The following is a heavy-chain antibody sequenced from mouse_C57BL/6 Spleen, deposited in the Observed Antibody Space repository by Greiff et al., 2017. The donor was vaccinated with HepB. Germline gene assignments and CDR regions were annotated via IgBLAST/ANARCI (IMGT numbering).Heavy chain of an antibody. V-gene: IGHV1-80*01. CDR1: GYAFSSYW. CDR2: IYPGDGDT. Sequence: VQLVESGAELVKPGASVKISCKASGYAFSSYWMNWVKQRPGKGLEWIGQIYPGDGDTNYNGKFKGKATLTADKSSSTAYMQLSSLTSEDSAVYFCARSGAQATYFDYWGQGTTLTVSS. J-gene: IGHJ2*01. CDR3: ARSGAQATYFDY. D-gene: IGHD3-2*02.